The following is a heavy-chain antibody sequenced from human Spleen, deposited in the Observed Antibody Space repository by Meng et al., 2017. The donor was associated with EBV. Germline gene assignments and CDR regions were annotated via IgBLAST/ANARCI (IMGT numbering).Heavy chain of an antibody. CDR3: ARGLVVATTSLNYDY. CDR1: VGSISSSTSY. D-gene: IGHD5-12*01. V-gene: IGHV4-39*02. Sequence: SGPGLVQPSEPLSLTCTVSVGSISSSTSYWTWIRQPPGKGLEWIGDIFHSGTTYYNSSLKSRVTISVDTSENHFSLMLTSVAAADTAIYYCARGLVVATTSLNYDYWGQGTLVTVSS. CDR2: IFHSGTT. J-gene: IGHJ4*02.